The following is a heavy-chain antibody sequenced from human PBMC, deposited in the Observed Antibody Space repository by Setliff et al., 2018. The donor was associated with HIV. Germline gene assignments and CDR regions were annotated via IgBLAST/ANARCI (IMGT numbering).Heavy chain of an antibody. Sequence: GESLKISCAASGFDFTTYGMNWVRQAPGKGLEWVALSSGIGGYTYYAESVKGRFTVSRDSSKNMLYLQMNSLRAEDTAVYYCAKGVFDQWGQGTPVTVSS. J-gene: IGHJ5*02. CDR3: AKGVFDQ. CDR2: SSGIGGYT. CDR1: GFDFTTYG. V-gene: IGHV3-23*01.